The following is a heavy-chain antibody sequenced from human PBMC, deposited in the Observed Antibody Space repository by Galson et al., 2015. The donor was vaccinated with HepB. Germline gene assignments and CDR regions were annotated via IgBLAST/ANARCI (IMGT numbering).Heavy chain of an antibody. D-gene: IGHD6-19*01. CDR2: LSYDGTNK. J-gene: IGHJ4*02. Sequence: SLRLSCAASGFTFSSYDMHWVRQAPGKGLEWVAILSYDGTNKYFADSVKARFTISRDNSKNTLYLQMNSLRAEDTAVYYCAKDSRYISGWYAGRGRFDYWGQGTLVTVSS. CDR1: GFTFSSYD. V-gene: IGHV3-30*18. CDR3: AKDSRYISGWYAGRGRFDY.